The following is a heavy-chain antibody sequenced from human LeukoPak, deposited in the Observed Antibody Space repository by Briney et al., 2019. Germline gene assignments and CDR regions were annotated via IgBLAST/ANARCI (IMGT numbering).Heavy chain of an antibody. V-gene: IGHV3-NL1*01. CDR2: IYDGGST. J-gene: IGHJ4*02. Sequence: GGSLRLSCAASGFTFSSYSMNWVRQAPGKGLEWVSVIYDGGSTYIADSVKGRFTISRDNSKNTLYLQMNSLRAEDTAVYYCAKAPTMGDSSGYYGDYWGQGTLVTVSS. CDR3: AKAPTMGDSSGYYGDY. D-gene: IGHD3-22*01. CDR1: GFTFSSYS.